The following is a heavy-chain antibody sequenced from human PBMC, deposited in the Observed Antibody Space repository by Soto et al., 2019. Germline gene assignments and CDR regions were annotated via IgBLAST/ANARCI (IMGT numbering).Heavy chain of an antibody. CDR1: GYTLTELS. J-gene: IGHJ3*02. Sequence: GASVKVSCKVSGYTLTELSMHWVRQAPGQGLEWMGIINPSGGSTSYAQKFQGRVTMTRDTSTSTVYMELSSLRSEDTAVYYCARDRLGPEIAATRAFDIWGQGTMVTVSS. D-gene: IGHD2-15*01. CDR3: ARDRLGPEIAATRAFDI. CDR2: INPSGGST. V-gene: IGHV1-46*01.